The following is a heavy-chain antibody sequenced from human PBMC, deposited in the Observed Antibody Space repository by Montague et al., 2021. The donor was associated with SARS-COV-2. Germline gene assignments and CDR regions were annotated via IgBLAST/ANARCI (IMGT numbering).Heavy chain of an antibody. CDR3: ASDMTTAYYYYYGMDV. CDR2: INSDGSST. Sequence: SQRLSCAASGFTFSSYWMHWVRQAPGKGLVWVSRINSDGSSTSYADSVKGRFTISRDNAKNTLYLQMNSLRAEDTAVYYCASDMTTAYYYYYGMDVWGQGTTVTVSS. CDR1: GFTFSSYW. V-gene: IGHV3-74*01. J-gene: IGHJ6*02. D-gene: IGHD4-11*01.